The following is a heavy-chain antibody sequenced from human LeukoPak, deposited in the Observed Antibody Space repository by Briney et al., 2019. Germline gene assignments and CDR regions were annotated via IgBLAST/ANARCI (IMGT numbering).Heavy chain of an antibody. CDR2: INPNSGGT. D-gene: IGHD6-13*01. CDR1: GYTFTGYY. J-gene: IGHJ6*03. Sequence: ASVKVSCKASGYTFTGYYIHWVRQAPGQGLEWMGWINPNSGGTNYAQKFQGRVTMTRDTSITTAYMELSRLRSDETAVYYCARVKLAAAASYYMDVWGKGTTVTVSS. V-gene: IGHV1-2*02. CDR3: ARVKLAAAASYYMDV.